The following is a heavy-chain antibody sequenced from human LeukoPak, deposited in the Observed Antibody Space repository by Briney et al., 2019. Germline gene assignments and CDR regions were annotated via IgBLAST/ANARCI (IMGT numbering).Heavy chain of an antibody. J-gene: IGHJ4*02. V-gene: IGHV4-34*01. CDR2: INHSGSS. Sequence: SETLSLTCAVYGGSFSGCYWSWIRHPPGKGLEWIGEINHSGSSNYNPSLKSRVTISVDTSKNQFSLKLSSVTAADTAVYYCAREGVVGAYGHFDYWGQGTLVAVSS. D-gene: IGHD2-15*01. CDR1: GGSFSGCY. CDR3: AREGVVGAYGHFDY.